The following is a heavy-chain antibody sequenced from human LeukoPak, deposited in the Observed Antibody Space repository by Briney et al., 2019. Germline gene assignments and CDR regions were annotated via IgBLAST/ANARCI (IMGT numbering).Heavy chain of an antibody. J-gene: IGHJ4*02. CDR2: ISSSGTTI. D-gene: IGHD3-22*01. CDR1: GFTLSSYE. CDR3: ARDSYYYDSSGYLNY. Sequence: PGGSLRLSCAVSGFTLSSYEVNWVRQAPGKGLEWVSYISSSGTTIYYADSVKGRFTISRDNAKNSLYLQMNSLRAEDTAVYYCARDSYYYDSSGYLNYWGQGTLVTVSS. V-gene: IGHV3-48*03.